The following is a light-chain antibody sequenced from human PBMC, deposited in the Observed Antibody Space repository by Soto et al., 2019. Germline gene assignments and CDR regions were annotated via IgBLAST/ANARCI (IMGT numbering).Light chain of an antibody. CDR2: DAS. CDR3: QQYHTYSYT. V-gene: IGKV1-5*01. Sequence: DIQMTQSPSTVSASVGDRVTITCRASQSLSGWLAWYQQKTGKAPKLLISDASDLESGVPSRFSGSGSGTEFTLTISSLQPDDFATYYCQQYHTYSYTFGQGTKLEIK. CDR1: QSLSGW. J-gene: IGKJ2*01.